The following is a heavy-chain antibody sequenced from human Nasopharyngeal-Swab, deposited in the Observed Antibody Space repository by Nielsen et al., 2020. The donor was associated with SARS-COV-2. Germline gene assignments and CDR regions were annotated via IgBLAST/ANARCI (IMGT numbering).Heavy chain of an antibody. Sequence: VRQAPGKGLEWVSYISSSSSTKYYADSVKGRFTISRDNAKNSLYLQVNSLRDEDTAVYYCARDAIVVVPAAIQYWGQGTLVTVSS. CDR2: ISSSSSTK. D-gene: IGHD2-2*02. V-gene: IGHV3-48*02. J-gene: IGHJ4*02. CDR3: ARDAIVVVPAAIQY.